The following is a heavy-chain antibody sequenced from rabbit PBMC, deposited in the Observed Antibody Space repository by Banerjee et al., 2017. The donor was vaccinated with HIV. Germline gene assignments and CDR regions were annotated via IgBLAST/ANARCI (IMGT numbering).Heavy chain of an antibody. CDR1: GFSFSNTA. D-gene: IGHD6-1*01. CDR2: IATGDGHT. Sequence: QSLEESGGDLVKPGASLKLTCTASGFSFSNTAMCWVRQVPGKGLEWIGCIATGDGHTYYASWAKGRFTISKTSSTTVTLQMTSLTVADTATYFCARAGYAGYGYDLWGPGTLVTVS. V-gene: IGHV1S40*01. J-gene: IGHJ4*01. CDR3: ARAGYAGYGYDL.